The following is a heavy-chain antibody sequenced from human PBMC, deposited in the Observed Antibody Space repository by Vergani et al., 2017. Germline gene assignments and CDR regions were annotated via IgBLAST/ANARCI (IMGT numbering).Heavy chain of an antibody. Sequence: QVQLVQSGAEVKKPGSSVKVSCKASGGTFSSYAISWVRQAPGQGLEWMGGIIPIIGTANYAQKFQGRVTITADESTSTAYMELSSLRSEDTAVYYCARDGGRAGYYYDSSDLFDPWGQGTLVTVSS. CDR2: IIPIIGTA. D-gene: IGHD3-22*01. CDR3: ARDGGRAGYYYDSSDLFDP. V-gene: IGHV1-69*01. CDR1: GGTFSSYA. J-gene: IGHJ5*02.